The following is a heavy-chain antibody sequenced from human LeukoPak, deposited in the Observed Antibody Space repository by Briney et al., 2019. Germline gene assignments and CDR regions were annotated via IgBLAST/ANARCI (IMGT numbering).Heavy chain of an antibody. D-gene: IGHD2-2*01. CDR3: ARQRRYCSSTSCYAFDY. CDR1: GGSISSSSYY. CDR2: IYYSGST. V-gene: IGHV4-39*01. Sequence: SSETLSLTCTVSGGSISSSSYYWGWIRQPPGKGLEWIGSIYYSGSTYYNPSLKSRVTISVDTSKNQFSLKLSSVTAADTAEYYCARQRRYCSSTSCYAFDYWGQGTLVTVSS. J-gene: IGHJ4*02.